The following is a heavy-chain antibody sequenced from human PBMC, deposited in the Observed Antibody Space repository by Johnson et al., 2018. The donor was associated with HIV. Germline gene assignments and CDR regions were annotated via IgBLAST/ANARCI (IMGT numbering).Heavy chain of an antibody. Sequence: QVQLVESGGGLVQPGGSLRLSCAASGFTFSDHYMDWVRQAPGKGLQWVAVISYDGSNKYYAESVKGRFTISRDNSKKTVYMQMNSLRDEDTAVYYCTKDLVSWNGIWREAFDIWGQGTMVTVS. J-gene: IGHJ3*02. CDR1: GFTFSDHY. V-gene: IGHV3-30*18. D-gene: IGHD1-1*01. CDR2: ISYDGSNK. CDR3: TKDLVSWNGIWREAFDI.